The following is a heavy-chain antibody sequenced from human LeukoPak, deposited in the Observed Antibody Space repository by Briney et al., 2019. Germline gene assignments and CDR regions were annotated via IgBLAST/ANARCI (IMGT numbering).Heavy chain of an antibody. CDR1: GFIFSSYS. CDR3: ARDRSGYTFDD. J-gene: IGHJ4*02. Sequence: KTGGSLRLSCAASGFIFSSYSMNWVRQAPGKGLEWVSSISATGSYIYYADSVKGRFTISRDNAKNSLYLQMNSLRAEDTAVYYCARDRSGYTFDDWGQGTLVTVSS. D-gene: IGHD5-18*01. V-gene: IGHV3-21*01. CDR2: ISATGSYI.